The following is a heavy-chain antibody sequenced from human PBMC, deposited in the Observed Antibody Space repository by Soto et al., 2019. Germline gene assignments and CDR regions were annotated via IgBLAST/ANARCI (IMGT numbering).Heavy chain of an antibody. CDR3: ARGNAFFDY. Sequence: PSETLSLTCAVYGGSFSGYYWSWIRQPPGKGLEWIGEINHSGSTNYNPSLKSRVTISVDTSKNQFSLKLSSVTAADTAVYYCARGNAFFDYWGQGTLVTVS. D-gene: IGHD2-2*01. V-gene: IGHV4-34*01. CDR2: INHSGST. J-gene: IGHJ4*02. CDR1: GGSFSGYY.